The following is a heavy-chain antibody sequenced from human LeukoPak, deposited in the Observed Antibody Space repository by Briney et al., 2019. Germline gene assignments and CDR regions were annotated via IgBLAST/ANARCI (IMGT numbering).Heavy chain of an antibody. J-gene: IGHJ3*02. Sequence: GGSLRLSCAASGFIYGDAWLSWVRQAPGKGLEWVGRIKSKTDGGTTDYAAPVKGRFTISRDDSKNTLYLQMNSLKTEDTAVYYCTTTSPAYGDYGEVEAFDIWGQGTMVTVSS. D-gene: IGHD4-17*01. CDR2: IKSKTDGGTT. CDR3: TTTSPAYGDYGEVEAFDI. V-gene: IGHV3-15*01. CDR1: GFIYGDAW.